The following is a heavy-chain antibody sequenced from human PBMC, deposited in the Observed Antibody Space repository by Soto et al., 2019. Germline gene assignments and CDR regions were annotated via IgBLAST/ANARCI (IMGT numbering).Heavy chain of an antibody. J-gene: IGHJ4*02. CDR2: VNHSGST. CDR1: GGSFSGYY. CDR3: AGVQQWLVRGFDY. V-gene: IGHV4-34*01. D-gene: IGHD6-19*01. Sequence: PSETLSLTCAVYGGSFSGYYWSWIRQPPGKGLEWIGEVNHSGSTNYNPSLKSRVTISVDTSKNQFSLKLSSVTAADTAVYYCAGVQQWLVRGFDYWGQGTLVTVSS.